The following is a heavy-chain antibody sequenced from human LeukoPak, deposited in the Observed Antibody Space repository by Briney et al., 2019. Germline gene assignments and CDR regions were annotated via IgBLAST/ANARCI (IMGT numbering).Heavy chain of an antibody. V-gene: IGHV4-34*01. CDR2: INHSGST. CDR3: ARGRTRGYYGSGSYL. D-gene: IGHD3-10*01. Sequence: SSETLSLTCAVYGGSFSGYYWSWIRQPPGKGLEWIGEINHSGSTNYNPSLKSRVTISVDTSKNQFSLKLSSVTAADTAVYYCARGRTRGYYGSGSYLWGQGTLVTVSS. CDR1: GGSFSGYY. J-gene: IGHJ4*02.